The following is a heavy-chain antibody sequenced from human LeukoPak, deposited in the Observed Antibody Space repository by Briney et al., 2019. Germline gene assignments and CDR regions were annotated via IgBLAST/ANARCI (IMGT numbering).Heavy chain of an antibody. J-gene: IGHJ6*03. D-gene: IGHD6-13*01. CDR1: EFTFSSYS. CDR2: ISSSSSYI. V-gene: IGHV3-21*03. CDR3: TTDASSRVDYYYYMDV. Sequence: PGGSLRLSCAASEFTFSSYSMNWVRQAPGKGLEWVSSISSSSSYIYYADSVKGRFTISRDNAKNSLYLQMNSLKTEDTAVYYCTTDASSRVDYYYYMDVWGKGTTVTVSS.